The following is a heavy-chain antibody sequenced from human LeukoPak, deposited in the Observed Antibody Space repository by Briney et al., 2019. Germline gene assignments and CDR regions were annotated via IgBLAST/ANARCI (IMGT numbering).Heavy chain of an antibody. D-gene: IGHD3-16*02. CDR2: INHSGST. V-gene: IGHV4-34*01. Sequence: SETLSLTCAVYGGSFSGYYWSWIRQPSGKGLEWIGEINHSGSTNYNPSLKSRVTISVDTSKNQFYLKLSSVTAADTAVYYCARGRYKYPFDYWGQGTLVTVSS. CDR1: GGSFSGYY. J-gene: IGHJ4*02. CDR3: ARGRYKYPFDY.